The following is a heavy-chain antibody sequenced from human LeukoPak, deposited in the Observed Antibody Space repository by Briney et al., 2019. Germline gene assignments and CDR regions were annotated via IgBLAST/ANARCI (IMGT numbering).Heavy chain of an antibody. Sequence: ASVKVSCKASGYTFANYGLSWVRQAPGQGLEWMGWMNANNGDTNYAQKFQGRVRMTTDTSTSTAYMELRSLRSDDTAVYLCARPLGKGATWFDPWGQGTLVTVSS. J-gene: IGHJ5*02. CDR1: GYTFANYG. V-gene: IGHV1-18*01. CDR3: ARPLGKGATWFDP. CDR2: MNANNGDT. D-gene: IGHD4/OR15-4a*01.